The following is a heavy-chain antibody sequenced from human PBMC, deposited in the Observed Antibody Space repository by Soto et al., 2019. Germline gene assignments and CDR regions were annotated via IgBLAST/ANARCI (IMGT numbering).Heavy chain of an antibody. V-gene: IGHV3-23*01. CDR2: INSIGGNI. CDR3: ATQDFRGATGTT. CDR1: GFSLSRYA. Sequence: GGSLRLSCAASGFSLSRYAMGWVRQAPGKGLEWVSVINSIGGNIHYADSVKGRFTISRDNSKNTLYLQMNSLRVEDTAVYNCATQDFRGATGTTWGQGTQVTVSS. J-gene: IGHJ4*02. D-gene: IGHD1-1*01.